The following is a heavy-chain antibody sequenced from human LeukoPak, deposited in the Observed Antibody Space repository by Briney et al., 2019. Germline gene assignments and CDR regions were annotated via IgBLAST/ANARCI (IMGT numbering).Heavy chain of an antibody. CDR3: ATGFCSGGSCYSDAFDI. D-gene: IGHD2-15*01. CDR1: GGSISGSNW. J-gene: IGHJ3*02. CDR2: IYHSGST. Sequence: PSETLSLTCAVSGGSISGSNWWTWVRQPPGKGLEWIGEIYHSGSTNYNPSLKSRVTISVDKSKNQFSLKLSSVTAADTAVYYCATGFCSGGSCYSDAFDIWGQGTMVTVSS. V-gene: IGHV4-4*02.